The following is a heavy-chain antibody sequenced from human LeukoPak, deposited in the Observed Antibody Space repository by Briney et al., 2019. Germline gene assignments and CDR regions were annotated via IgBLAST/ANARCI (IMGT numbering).Heavy chain of an antibody. J-gene: IGHJ6*02. CDR3: AREGSGWETYYYYGMDV. CDR2: ISSSSSYI. V-gene: IGHV3-21*01. CDR1: GFTFSSYS. Sequence: GGSLRLSCAASGFTFSSYSMNWVRQAPGKGLEWVSSISSSSSYIYYADSVKGRFTISRDNAKNSLYLQMNSLRVEDTAVYYCAREGSGWETYYYYGMDVWGQGTTVTVSS. D-gene: IGHD6-19*01.